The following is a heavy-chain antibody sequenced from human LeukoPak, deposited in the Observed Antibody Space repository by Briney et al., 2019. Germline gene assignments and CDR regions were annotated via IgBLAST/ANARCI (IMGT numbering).Heavy chain of an antibody. CDR1: VYTFTGYY. CDR3: ARARIVVVPAAMNCFDP. CDR2: INPNSVCT. D-gene: IGHD2-2*01. V-gene: IGHV1-2*02. Sequence: ASVKVSCKASVYTFTGYYMHWVRQAPGQGLEWMGGINPNSVCTNYPQKFQGRVTMTRDTSISTADVELSRLRSDDTAVYYCARARIVVVPAAMNCFDPWGQGTLVTVSS. J-gene: IGHJ5*02.